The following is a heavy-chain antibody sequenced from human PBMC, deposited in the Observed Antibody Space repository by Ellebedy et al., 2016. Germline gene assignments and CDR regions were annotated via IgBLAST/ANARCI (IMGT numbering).Heavy chain of an antibody. CDR1: RYTFTSYY. D-gene: IGHD4-23*01. J-gene: IGHJ6*04. Sequence: ASVKVSXKASRYTFTSYYMHWVRQAPGQGLEWMGRFAPMFVTANYPQKFQGRVMITAFQSTNTAYMDLRSLQSDDTAVYYCATDQSGGNSMDVWGRGTTVTVSS. V-gene: IGHV1-46*01. CDR3: ATDQSGGNSMDV. CDR2: FAPMFVTA.